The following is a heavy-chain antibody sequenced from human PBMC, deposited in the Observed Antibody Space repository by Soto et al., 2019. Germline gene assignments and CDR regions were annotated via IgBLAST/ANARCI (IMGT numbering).Heavy chain of an antibody. CDR2: VIPVFNTS. V-gene: IGHV1-69*01. CDR1: GGAFGRYS. Sequence: QVQLEQSGPEVKRPGTSVKVSCKASGGAFGRYSVSWVRQAPGQGLEWIGGVIPVFNTSNYSLKFQGRVAISADESTSTGFMELRSPRSEDTALYYCARGDEMTAVTIFEYWGQGTLVTVSS. J-gene: IGHJ4*02. D-gene: IGHD4-17*01. CDR3: ARGDEMTAVTIFEY.